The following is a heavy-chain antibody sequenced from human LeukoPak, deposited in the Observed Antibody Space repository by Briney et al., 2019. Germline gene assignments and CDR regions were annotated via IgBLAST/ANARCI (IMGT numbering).Heavy chain of an antibody. D-gene: IGHD3-22*01. Sequence: GGSLRLSCEASGFTFSSYSMNWVRQAPGKGPEWVSYISSSSSTIYYADSVKGRFTISRDNAKNSLYLQMNSLRAEDAAVYYCARDHHRRLYDSQARDTFDIWGQGTMVTVSS. J-gene: IGHJ3*02. CDR2: ISSSSSTI. V-gene: IGHV3-48*01. CDR3: ARDHHRRLYDSQARDTFDI. CDR1: GFTFSSYS.